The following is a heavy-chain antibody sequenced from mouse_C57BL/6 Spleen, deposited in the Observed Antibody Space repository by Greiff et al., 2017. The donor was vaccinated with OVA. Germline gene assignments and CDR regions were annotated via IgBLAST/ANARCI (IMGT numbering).Heavy chain of an antibody. CDR1: GYTFTSYW. V-gene: IGHV1-52*01. CDR3: ARGGYYGAMDY. J-gene: IGHJ4*01. CDR2: IDPSDSET. Sequence: QVHVKQPGAELVRPGSSVKLSCKASGYTFTSYWMHWVKQRPIQGLEWIGNIDPSDSETHYNQKFKDKATLTVDKSSSTAYMQLSSLTSEDSAVYYCARGGYYGAMDYWGQGTSVTVSS. D-gene: IGHD1-2*01.